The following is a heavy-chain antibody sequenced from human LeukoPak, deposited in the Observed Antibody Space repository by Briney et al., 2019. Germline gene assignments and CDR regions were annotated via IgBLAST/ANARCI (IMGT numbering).Heavy chain of an antibody. CDR3: ATYGRSGYSSGMDV. D-gene: IGHD2-15*01. J-gene: IGHJ6*02. Sequence: PWGALRLSCAASGFTVSSNFMNWVRQAPGEGLEWVSDYADSVKGRFTIPRDNSKHSLYLQMKSLRAEDTAAYYCATYGRSGYSSGMDVWGQGTTVTVSS. CDR1: GFTVSSNF. V-gene: IGHV3-53*01.